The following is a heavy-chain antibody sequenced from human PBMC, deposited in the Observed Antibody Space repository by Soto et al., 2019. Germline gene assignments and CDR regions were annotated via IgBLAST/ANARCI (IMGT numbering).Heavy chain of an antibody. CDR3: AKALRHSGYDSQLTGERNYYYYYYMDV. CDR1: GFTFSSYA. Sequence: GGSLRLSCAASGFTFSSYAMSWVRQAPGKGLEWVSAISGSGGSTYYADSVKGRFTISRDNSKNTLYLQMNSLRAEDTAVYYCAKALRHSGYDSQLTGERNYYYYYYMDVWGKGTTVTVSS. J-gene: IGHJ6*03. V-gene: IGHV3-23*01. CDR2: ISGSGGST. D-gene: IGHD5-12*01.